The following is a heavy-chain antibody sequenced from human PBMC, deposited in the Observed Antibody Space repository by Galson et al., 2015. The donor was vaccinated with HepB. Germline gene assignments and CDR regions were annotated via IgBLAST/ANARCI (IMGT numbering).Heavy chain of an antibody. J-gene: IGHJ4*02. CDR1: GYTFTSYA. CDR3: AKGGTNWVDY. D-gene: IGHD7-27*01. Sequence: SVKVSCKASGYTFTSYAIYWVRQAPGHGLEWMGWISADNGNTYYAQKLRGRVALTTDTSTSTAYMEMKSLTADDTAVYYCAKGGTNWVDYWGLGTLVTVSS. V-gene: IGHV1-18*01. CDR2: ISADNGNT.